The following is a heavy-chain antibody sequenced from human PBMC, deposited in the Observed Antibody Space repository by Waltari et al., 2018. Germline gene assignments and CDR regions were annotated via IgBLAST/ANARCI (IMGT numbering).Heavy chain of an antibody. V-gene: IGHV1-69*01. J-gene: IGHJ5*02. CDR1: GGTFSSYA. CDR3: ARDLSYYGSGSSLNWFDP. CDR2: IIPIFGTA. D-gene: IGHD3-10*01. Sequence: AEVKKPGSSVKVSCKASGGTFSSYAISWVRQAPGQGLEWMGGIIPIFGTANYAQKFQGRVTITADESTSTAYMELSSLRSEDTAVYYCARDLSYYGSGSSLNWFDPWGQGTLVTVSS.